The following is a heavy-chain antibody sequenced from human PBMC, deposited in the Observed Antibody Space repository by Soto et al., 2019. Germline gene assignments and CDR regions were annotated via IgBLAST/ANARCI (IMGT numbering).Heavy chain of an antibody. V-gene: IGHV4-30-2*01. CDR2: IYHSGST. CDR3: ARDGGYGGSAGYFDL. J-gene: IGHJ2*01. Sequence: QLQLQESGSGLVKPSQTLSLTCAVSGGSISSGGYSWSWIRQPPGKGLEWIGYIYHSGSTYYNPSHKNRVTISVDRSKNQFSLKLSSVTAADTAVYYCARDGGYGGSAGYFDLWGRGTLVTVSS. CDR1: GGSISSGGYS. D-gene: IGHD2-15*01.